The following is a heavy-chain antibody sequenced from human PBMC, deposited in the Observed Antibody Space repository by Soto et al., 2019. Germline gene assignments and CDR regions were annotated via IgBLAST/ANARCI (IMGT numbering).Heavy chain of an antibody. Sequence: AGGSLRLSCAASGFTLGSYSMSWVRQAPGKGLEWVSAISGSGGSTYYADSVKGRFTISRDNSKNTLYLQMNSLRAEDTAVYYCAKEYSSGPFDYWGQGTLVTVSS. CDR3: AKEYSSGPFDY. CDR2: ISGSGGST. V-gene: IGHV3-23*01. J-gene: IGHJ4*02. CDR1: GFTLGSYS. D-gene: IGHD6-19*01.